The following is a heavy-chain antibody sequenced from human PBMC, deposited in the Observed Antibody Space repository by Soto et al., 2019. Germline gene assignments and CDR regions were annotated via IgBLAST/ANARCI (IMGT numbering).Heavy chain of an antibody. Sequence: ASVKVSCKASGYTFTRYTMNWVRQAPGQRLEWMGWINPDNGNTKSSQKFQDRVIITRDTSASTAYMDLSSLRSEDTAVYYCARGIATGNLDPWGQGTLVTVSS. J-gene: IGHJ5*02. CDR3: ARGIATGNLDP. CDR1: GYTFTRYT. V-gene: IGHV1-3*01. CDR2: INPDNGNT. D-gene: IGHD2-15*01.